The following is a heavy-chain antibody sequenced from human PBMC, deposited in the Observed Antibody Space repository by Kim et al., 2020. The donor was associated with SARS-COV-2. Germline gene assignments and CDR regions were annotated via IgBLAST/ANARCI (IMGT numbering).Heavy chain of an antibody. CDR3: ARALDTAMATSYDY. CDR2: ISAYNGNT. CDR1: GYTFTSYG. D-gene: IGHD5-18*01. V-gene: IGHV1-18*01. Sequence: ASVKVSCKASGYTFTSYGISWVRQAPGQGLEWMGWISAYNGNTNYAQKLQGRVTMTTDTSTSTAYMELRSLRSDDTAVYYCARALDTAMATSYDYWGQGTLVTVSS. J-gene: IGHJ4*02.